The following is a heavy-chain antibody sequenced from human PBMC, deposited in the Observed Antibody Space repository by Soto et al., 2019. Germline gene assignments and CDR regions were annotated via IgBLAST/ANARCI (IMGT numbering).Heavy chain of an antibody. CDR2: IKSKTDGGTT. D-gene: IGHD2-2*01. CDR3: TTEQVPAAMVYYYYMDV. Sequence: GGSLRLSCAASGFTFSNAWMSWVRQAPGKGLEWVGRIKSKTDGGTTDYAATVKGRFTISSEDSKNTLYLQMNSLKTEDTAVYYCTTEQVPAAMVYYYYMDVWGQGTTVTVSS. CDR1: GFTFSNAW. J-gene: IGHJ6*03. V-gene: IGHV3-15*01.